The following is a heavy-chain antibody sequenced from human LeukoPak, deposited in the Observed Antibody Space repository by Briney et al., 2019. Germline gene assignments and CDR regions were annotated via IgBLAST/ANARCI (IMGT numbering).Heavy chain of an antibody. Sequence: ASVKVSCKASGGTFSSYAISWVRQAPGQGLEWMGGIIPIFGTANYAQKFQGRVTITTDKSTSTAYMELSSLRSEDTAVYYCARGDYGGNLDYWGQGTLVTVSS. D-gene: IGHD4-23*01. CDR3: ARGDYGGNLDY. V-gene: IGHV1-69*05. J-gene: IGHJ4*02. CDR1: GGTFSSYA. CDR2: IIPIFGTA.